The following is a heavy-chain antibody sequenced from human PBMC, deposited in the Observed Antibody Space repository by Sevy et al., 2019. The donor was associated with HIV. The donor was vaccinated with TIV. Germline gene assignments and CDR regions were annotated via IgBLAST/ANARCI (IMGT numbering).Heavy chain of an antibody. CDR2: IKEDGSEK. V-gene: IGHV3-7*04. Sequence: GGSLRLSCAASGVTFNSYWMTWVRQAPGKGLEWVANIKEDGSEKCYVYSVRGRFSSSRENARRSLYLQMSSLSVEDTAMYFCARGSYASDFWGPGTMVTVSS. J-gene: IGHJ3*01. CDR3: ARGSYASDF. D-gene: IGHD1-26*01. CDR1: GVTFNSYW.